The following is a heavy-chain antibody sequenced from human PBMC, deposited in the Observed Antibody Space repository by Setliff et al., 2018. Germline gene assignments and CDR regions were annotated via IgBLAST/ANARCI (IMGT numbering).Heavy chain of an antibody. Sequence: SETLSLTCTVSGGSISSGDYYWSWIRQPPGKGLEWIGYIYYSGSTYYNPSLKSRVTISVDTSKNQFSLKLSSVTAADTAVYYCARAHSDIVVVPAAMRDAFDIWGQGTMGT. CDR3: ARAHSDIVVVPAAMRDAFDI. J-gene: IGHJ3*02. D-gene: IGHD2-2*01. V-gene: IGHV4-30-4*08. CDR2: IYYSGST. CDR1: GGSISSGDYY.